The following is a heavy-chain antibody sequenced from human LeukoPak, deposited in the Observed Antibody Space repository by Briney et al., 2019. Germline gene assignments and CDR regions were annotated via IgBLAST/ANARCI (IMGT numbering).Heavy chain of an antibody. V-gene: IGHV4-39*07. D-gene: IGHD2-15*01. J-gene: IGHJ2*01. CDR3: ARMRSYWYFDL. CDR2: SYYTGHT. Sequence: SETLSLTCTVSGDSISSSSYFWGWLRQSPGQGLEWFWTSYYTGHTYYTPSLKRRLTISLDTSRNQFSLRLTSVIVADTALYYCARMRSYWYFDLWGRGTLLAVSS. CDR1: GDSISSSSYF.